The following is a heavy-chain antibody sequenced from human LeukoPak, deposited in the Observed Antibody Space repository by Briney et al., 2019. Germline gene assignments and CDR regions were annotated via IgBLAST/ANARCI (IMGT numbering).Heavy chain of an antibody. CDR2: IDSSNSYI. CDR3: AREDCSGGSCRYFQH. J-gene: IGHJ1*01. V-gene: IGHV3-21*01. CDR1: GFTFSSYS. Sequence: GGSLRLSCAASGFTFSSYSINWVRQAPGKGLEWVSSIDSSNSYIYYADSVEGRFTISRDNAKNSLYLQMNSLRAEDTAVYYCAREDCSGGSCRYFQHWGQGTLVTVSS. D-gene: IGHD2-15*01.